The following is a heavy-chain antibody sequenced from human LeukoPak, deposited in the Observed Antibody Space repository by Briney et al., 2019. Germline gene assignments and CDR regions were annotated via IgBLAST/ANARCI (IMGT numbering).Heavy chain of an antibody. CDR2: IYPGDSDT. Sequence: GESLKISLKGSEYSFTSYWIGWVRQMPGKGLECMRIIYPGDSDTRYSPSFQGQVTISADKSISTAYLQWSSLKASDTAMYYCARVLGYCSSTSCRGWFDPWGQGTLVTVSS. J-gene: IGHJ5*02. D-gene: IGHD2-2*01. CDR3: ARVLGYCSSTSCRGWFDP. CDR1: EYSFTSYW. V-gene: IGHV5-51*01.